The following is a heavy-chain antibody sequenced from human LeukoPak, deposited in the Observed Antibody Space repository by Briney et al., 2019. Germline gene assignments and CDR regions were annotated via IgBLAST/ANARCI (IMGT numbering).Heavy chain of an antibody. CDR3: AREMATIVSHWFDP. CDR2: ISAYNGNT. CDR1: GYTFTSYG. V-gene: IGHV1-18*01. Sequence: GASVKVSCKASGYTFTSYGISWVRQAPGQGLEWTGWISAYNGNTNYAQKLQGRVTMTTDTSTSTAYMELRSLRSDDTAVYYCAREMATIVSHWFDPWGQGTLVTVSS. D-gene: IGHD5-24*01. J-gene: IGHJ5*02.